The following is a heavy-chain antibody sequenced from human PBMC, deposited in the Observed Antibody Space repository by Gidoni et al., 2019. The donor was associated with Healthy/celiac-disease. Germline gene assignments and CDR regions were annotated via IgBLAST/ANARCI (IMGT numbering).Heavy chain of an antibody. J-gene: IGHJ4*02. CDR2: IDPSDSYT. V-gene: IGHV5-10-1*03. CDR3: ARIGGYCSGGSCYMTPELDY. D-gene: IGHD2-15*01. CDR1: GYSLTSYG. Sequence: EVQLVQSGAEGKKPGESLRISCKGSGYSLTSYGNSWVRQMPGKGLEWMGRIDPSDSYTNYSPSFQGHVTISADKSISTAYLQWSSLKASDTAMYYCARIGGYCSGGSCYMTPELDYWGQGTLVTVSS.